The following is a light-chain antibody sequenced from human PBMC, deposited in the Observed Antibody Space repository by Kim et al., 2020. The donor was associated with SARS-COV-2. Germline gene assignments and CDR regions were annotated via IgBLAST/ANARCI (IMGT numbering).Light chain of an antibody. J-gene: IGKJ2*01. CDR1: QSVSSN. Sequence: SVSPGESATLSCRASQSVSSNLAWYQQKPGQAPRILIYGASTRATGIPARFSGSGSGTEFTLTISSLQSEDFAVYYCQQYNNWTHTFGQGTKLEI. V-gene: IGKV3-15*01. CDR3: QQYNNWTHT. CDR2: GAS.